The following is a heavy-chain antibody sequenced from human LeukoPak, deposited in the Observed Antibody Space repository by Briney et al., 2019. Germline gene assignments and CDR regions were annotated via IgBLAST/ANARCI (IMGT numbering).Heavy chain of an antibody. J-gene: IGHJ4*02. V-gene: IGHV1-8*03. CDR1: GYTFTSYD. CDR3: ARGGVVIAISYYFDY. Sequence: ASVKVSCKASGYTFTSYDINWVRQATGQGLDWMGWMNPNSGNTGYAQNFQGRVTITRNSSISTAYMELRSRRCDGTALAYCARGGVVIAISYYFDYRGQGTLVHVPS. D-gene: IGHD2-21*01. CDR2: MNPNSGNT.